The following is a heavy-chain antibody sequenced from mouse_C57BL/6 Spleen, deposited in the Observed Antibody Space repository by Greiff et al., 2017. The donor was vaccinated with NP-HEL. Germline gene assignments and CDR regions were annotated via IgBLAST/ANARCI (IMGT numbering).Heavy chain of an antibody. Sequence: QVQLKESGPGLVQPSQSLSITCTVSGFSLTSYGVHWVRQSPGKGLEWLGVIWSGGSTDYNAAFISRLSISKDNSKSQVFFKMNSLQADDTAIYYCARPDQKGCYYAMDYWGQGTSVTVSS. CDR1: GFSLTSYG. V-gene: IGHV2-2*01. CDR2: IWSGGST. CDR3: ARPDQKGCYYAMDY. J-gene: IGHJ4*01.